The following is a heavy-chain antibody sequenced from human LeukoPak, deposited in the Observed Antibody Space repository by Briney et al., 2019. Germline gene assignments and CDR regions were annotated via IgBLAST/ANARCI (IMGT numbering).Heavy chain of an antibody. CDR3: ARGHYDFWSGYCFDD. CDR2: ISSSSSYI. V-gene: IGHV3-21*01. CDR1: GFTFSSNG. J-gene: IGHJ4*02. D-gene: IGHD3-3*01. Sequence: GGSLRLSCAASGFTFSSNGMNWVRQAPGKGLEWVSSISSSSSYIYYADSVKGRFTISRDNAKNSLYLQMNSLRAEDTAVYYCARGHYDFWSGYCFDDWGQGTLVTVSA.